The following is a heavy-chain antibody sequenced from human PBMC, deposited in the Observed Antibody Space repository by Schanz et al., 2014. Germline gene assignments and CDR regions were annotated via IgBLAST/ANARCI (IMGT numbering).Heavy chain of an antibody. CDR2: INGYNGHT. CDR3: ARDRRRYCSTASCLHDNWFDP. J-gene: IGHJ5*02. CDR1: GDTFSKYN. Sequence: QVQLVQSGPEVKKPGSSVKVSCQAFGDTFSKYNIMWVRQVPGQGLEWMGWINGYNGHTLYAQKFQGRVTMTTDTSTSTAYMELRSLRSDDTAVYYCARDRRRYCSTASCLHDNWFDPWGQGTLVTVSS. D-gene: IGHD2-2*01. V-gene: IGHV1-18*04.